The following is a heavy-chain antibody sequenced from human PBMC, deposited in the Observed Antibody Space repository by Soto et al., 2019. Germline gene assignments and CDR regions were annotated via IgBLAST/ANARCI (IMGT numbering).Heavy chain of an antibody. J-gene: IGHJ4*02. CDR2: IYYSGSS. D-gene: IGHD1-26*01. V-gene: IGHV4-31*03. CDR3: ARGRRWELLTVGY. Sequence: SETLSLTCTVSGGSISSGGYYWSWIRQHPGKGLEWIGYIYYSGSSYYNPSLKSRVTISVDTSKNQFSLKLSSVTAADTAVYYCARGRRWELLTVGYWGQGTLVTVSS. CDR1: GGSISSGGYY.